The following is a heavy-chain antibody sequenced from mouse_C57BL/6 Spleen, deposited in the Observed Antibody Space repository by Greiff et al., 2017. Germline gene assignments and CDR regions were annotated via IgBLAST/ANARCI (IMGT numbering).Heavy chain of an antibody. CDR2: IYPGAGSP. J-gene: IGHJ4*01. V-gene: IGHV1-55*01. Sequence: QVQLQQPGAELVKPGASVKMSCTASGYTFTSYWITWVKQRPGQGLEWIGDIYPGAGSPNYNVKFKSKATLTVDTSSSPAYMQLSSLTSEDSAVYYCARDVSAMDYGGQGTSVTGSS. CDR1: GYTFTSYW. CDR3: ARDVSAMDY.